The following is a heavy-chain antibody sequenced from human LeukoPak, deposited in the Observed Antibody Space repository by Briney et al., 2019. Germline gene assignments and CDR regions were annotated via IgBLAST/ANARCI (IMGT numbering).Heavy chain of an antibody. J-gene: IGHJ6*02. V-gene: IGHV3-53*01. CDR3: GSSTFHYYYHGMDV. Sequence: PGGSLRLSCAASGFIVSSKYMSWVRQAPGKGLEWVSGIYSNGNTYYADPVKGRFTISRDNSKSTLYLQMNGLRVEDTAVYYCGSSTFHYYYHGMDVWGQGATVTVSS. CDR2: IYSNGNT. CDR1: GFIVSSKY. D-gene: IGHD2/OR15-2a*01.